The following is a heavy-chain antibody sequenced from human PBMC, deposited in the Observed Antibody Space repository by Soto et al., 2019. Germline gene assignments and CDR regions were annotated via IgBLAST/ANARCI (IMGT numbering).Heavy chain of an antibody. CDR2: TYYRSKWYS. D-gene: IGHD6-13*01. J-gene: IGHJ5*02. V-gene: IGHV6-1*01. CDR1: GVSVSRNSAA. Sequence: SQTLSLTCAISGVSVSRNSAAWNWIRLSPSRGLEWLVRTYYRSKWYSAYAPSVESRISINPDTSKNQFSLQLNSVTAEDTAIYYCARGHGSLGPWGQGTLVTVSS. CDR3: ARGHGSLGP.